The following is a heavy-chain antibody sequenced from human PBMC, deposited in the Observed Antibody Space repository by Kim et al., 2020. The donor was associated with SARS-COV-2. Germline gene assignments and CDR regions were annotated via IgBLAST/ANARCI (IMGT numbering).Heavy chain of an antibody. V-gene: IGHV3-33*06. Sequence: GSLRLSCAASGFTFSSYGMHWVRQAPGTGLDWVALTWYDGSNQYYADSVKGRFTISRDNSKNTLYLQMNSLRADDTAVYYCAKDLAPLCSGGSCYSYYGMDVWGQGTTVTVSS. J-gene: IGHJ6*02. D-gene: IGHD2-15*01. CDR3: AKDLAPLCSGGSCYSYYGMDV. CDR2: TWYDGSNQ. CDR1: GFTFSSYG.